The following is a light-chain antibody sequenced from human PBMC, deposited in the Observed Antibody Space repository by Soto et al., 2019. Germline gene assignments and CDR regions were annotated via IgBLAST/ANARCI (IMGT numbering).Light chain of an antibody. V-gene: IGKV3-20*01. CDR3: QQYGSSPT. CDR2: GAS. J-gene: IGKJ5*01. Sequence: IVWTQSPGTLSLFPGERATLSCRASQSITSGYLAWYQQKPGQSPRLLIYGASSRATGIPDRFSGSGSGTDFTLTISRLEPEDFAVYYCQQYGSSPTFGQGTRLEIK. CDR1: QSITSGY.